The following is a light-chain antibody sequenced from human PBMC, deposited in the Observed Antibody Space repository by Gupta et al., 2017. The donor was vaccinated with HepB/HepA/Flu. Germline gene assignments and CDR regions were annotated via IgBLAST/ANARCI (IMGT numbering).Light chain of an antibody. V-gene: IGLV2-11*01. CDR1: SSDVGGYNF. Sequence: SALTQPRSVSVPPGPSVTISCSGTSSDVGGYNFVSWYRPDSGKAPKLILYDVTGRPSGVPDRFSGSRSGNTASLTISRLRPEDESDYYCGSCAGSYTWVFGGGTKVTVL. CDR2: DVT. J-gene: IGLJ3*02. CDR3: GSCAGSYTWV.